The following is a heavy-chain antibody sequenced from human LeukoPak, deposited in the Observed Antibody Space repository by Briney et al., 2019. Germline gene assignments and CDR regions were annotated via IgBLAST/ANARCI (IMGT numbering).Heavy chain of an antibody. CDR3: AKNVGPATYSRLDY. J-gene: IGHJ4*02. CDR2: ISSGGGGT. D-gene: IGHD1-26*01. CDR1: GFTFSSYA. V-gene: IGHV3-23*01. Sequence: QSGGSLRLSCAASGFTFSSYAMSWVRQAPGKGLEWVSTISSGGGGTYSADSVKGRFTISRDNSKNTLYLQMDSLRAEDTALYYCAKNVGPATYSRLDYWGQGTLVTVSS.